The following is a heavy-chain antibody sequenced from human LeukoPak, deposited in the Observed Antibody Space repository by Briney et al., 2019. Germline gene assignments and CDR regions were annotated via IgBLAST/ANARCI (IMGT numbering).Heavy chain of an antibody. CDR1: GFTFSSYA. D-gene: IGHD6-19*01. V-gene: IGHV3-30-3*01. CDR2: ISYDGSNK. CDR3: ARDIAVAGTAPLGFCDY. Sequence: GGSLRLSCAASGFTFSSYAMHWVRQAPGKGLEWVAVISYDGSNKYYADSVKGRFTISRDNSKNTLYLQMNSLRAEDTAVYYCARDIAVAGTAPLGFCDYWAREPWSPSPQ. J-gene: IGHJ4*02.